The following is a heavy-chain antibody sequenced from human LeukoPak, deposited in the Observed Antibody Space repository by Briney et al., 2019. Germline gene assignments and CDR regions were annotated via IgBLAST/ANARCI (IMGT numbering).Heavy chain of an antibody. Sequence: GSLRLSCAASGFTFSSYGTHWVRQAPGKGLEWVAVISYDGSNKYYADSVKGRFTISRDNSKNTLYLQMNSLRAEDTAVYNCAKDRYPDGDRDFDYWGQGTLVTVSS. CDR3: AKDRYPDGDRDFDY. V-gene: IGHV3-30*18. J-gene: IGHJ4*02. CDR2: ISYDGSNK. D-gene: IGHD4-17*01. CDR1: GFTFSSYG.